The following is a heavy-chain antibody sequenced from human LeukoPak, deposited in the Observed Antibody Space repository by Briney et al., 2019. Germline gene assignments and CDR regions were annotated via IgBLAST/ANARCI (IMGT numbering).Heavy chain of an antibody. J-gene: IGHJ6*02. Sequence: PGGSLRLSCAASGFPFSSYGMHWVRQAPGKGLEWVAVIWYDGVDKYYADSVKGRFTISRDNSKNSLYLQMNSLRTEDTALYYCAKAAAGKDYYYGMDVWGQGTTVTVSS. D-gene: IGHD6-13*01. CDR3: AKAAAGKDYYYGMDV. V-gene: IGHV3-33*03. CDR1: GFPFSSYG. CDR2: IWYDGVDK.